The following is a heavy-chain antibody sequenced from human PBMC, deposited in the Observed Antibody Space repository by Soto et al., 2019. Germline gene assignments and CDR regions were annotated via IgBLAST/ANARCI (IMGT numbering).Heavy chain of an antibody. J-gene: IGHJ4*02. CDR1: GFSLSTSGMC. Sequence: GSGPTLVNPTQTLTLTCTFSGFSLSTSGMCVSWIRQPPGKALEWLARIDWDDDKYYSTSLKTRLTISKNTSKNQVVLTMTNMDPVDTATYYCARIREYSSSWSFDYWGQGTLVTVSS. CDR3: ARIREYSSSWSFDY. CDR2: IDWDDDK. D-gene: IGHD6-13*01. V-gene: IGHV2-70*11.